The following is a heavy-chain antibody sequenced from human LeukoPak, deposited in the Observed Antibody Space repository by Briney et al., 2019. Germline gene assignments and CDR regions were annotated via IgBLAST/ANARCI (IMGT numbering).Heavy chain of an antibody. CDR3: ARVYYYGMDA. J-gene: IGHJ6*02. CDR2: IIPIFGTA. V-gene: IGHV1-69*13. Sequence: GASVKVSCKASGGTFSSYAISWVRQAPGQGLEWMGGIIPIFGTANYAQKFQGRVTITADESTSTAYMELSSLRSDDTAVYYCARVYYYGMDAWGQGTTVTVSS. CDR1: GGTFSSYA.